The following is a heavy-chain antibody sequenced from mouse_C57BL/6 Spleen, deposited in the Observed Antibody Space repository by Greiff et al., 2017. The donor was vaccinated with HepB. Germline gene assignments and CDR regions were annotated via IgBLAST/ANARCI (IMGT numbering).Heavy chain of an antibody. V-gene: IGHV3-6*01. CDR2: ISYDGSN. D-gene: IGHD1-1*01. CDR1: GYSITSGYY. CDR3: ARDATVVDYFDY. J-gene: IGHJ2*01. Sequence: EVQLQESGPGLVKPSQSLSLTCSVTGYSITSGYYWNWIRQFPGNKLEWMGYISYDGSNNYNPSLKNRISITRDTSKNQFFLKLNSVTTEDTATYYCARDATVVDYFDYWGQGTTLTVSS.